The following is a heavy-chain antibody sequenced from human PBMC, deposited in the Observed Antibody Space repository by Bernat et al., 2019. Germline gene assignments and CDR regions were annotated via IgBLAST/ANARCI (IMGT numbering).Heavy chain of an antibody. D-gene: IGHD1-20*01. CDR2: ISYDGNNK. V-gene: IGHV3-30*04. CDR1: GFNLSIYA. CDR3: ARERTKYTWTPYGLED. J-gene: IGHJ4*02. Sequence: VQPVESGGGVVQPGQSLRLSCAHSGFNLSIYAMYWVRQAPGKGLEWAALISYDGNNKNYADSVKGRFTISRDNSSNTLYLQMNNLKAEDTAVYYCARERTKYTWTPYGLEDWGQGTLVTVSS.